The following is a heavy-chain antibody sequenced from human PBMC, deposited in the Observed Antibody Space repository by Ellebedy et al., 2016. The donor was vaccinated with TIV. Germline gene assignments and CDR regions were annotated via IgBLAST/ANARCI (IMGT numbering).Heavy chain of an antibody. CDR3: ARSDTAMVTLFDY. J-gene: IGHJ4*02. V-gene: IGHV1-69*04. D-gene: IGHD5-18*01. CDR1: GGTFSSYA. Sequence: SVKVSXKASGGTFSSYAISWVRQAPGQGLEWMGRIIPILGIANYAQKFQGRVTITADKSTSTAYMELSSLRSEDTAVYYCARSDTAMVTLFDYWGQGTLVTVSS. CDR2: IIPILGIA.